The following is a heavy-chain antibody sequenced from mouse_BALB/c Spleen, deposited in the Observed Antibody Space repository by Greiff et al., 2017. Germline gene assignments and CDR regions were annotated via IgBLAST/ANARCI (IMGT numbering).Heavy chain of an antibody. CDR3: ARSDSSDYFDY. CDR2: IDPSDSET. D-gene: IGHD3-2*01. Sequence: QVQLKQSGPQLVRPGASVKISCKASGYSFTSYWMHWVKQRPGQGLEWIGMIDPSDSETRLNQKFKDKATLTVDKSSSTAYMQLSSPTSEDSAVYYCARSDSSDYFDYWGQGTTLTVSS. CDR1: GYSFTSYW. J-gene: IGHJ2*01. V-gene: IGHV1S126*01.